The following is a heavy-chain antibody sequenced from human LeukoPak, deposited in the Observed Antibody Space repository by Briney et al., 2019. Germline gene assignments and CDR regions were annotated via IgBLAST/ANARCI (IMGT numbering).Heavy chain of an antibody. J-gene: IGHJ5*02. CDR2: INPNSGGT. Sequence: GASVKVSCKASGYTFTGYYMHWVRQAPGQGLEWMGWINPNSGGTNYAQKFQGRVTMTRDTSISTAYMELSRLRSDDTAVYYCARALSVGATGNWFDPWGQGTLVTVSS. CDR3: ARALSVGATGNWFDP. V-gene: IGHV1-2*02. CDR1: GYTFTGYY. D-gene: IGHD1-26*01.